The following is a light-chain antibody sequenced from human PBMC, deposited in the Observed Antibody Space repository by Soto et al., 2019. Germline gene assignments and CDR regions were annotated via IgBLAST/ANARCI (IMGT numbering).Light chain of an antibody. CDR1: QSVSSSY. V-gene: IGKV3-20*01. CDR3: QQCGASTWT. CDR2: GAS. J-gene: IGKJ1*01. Sequence: EIVLTQSPDTLSLSPGERVTLSCRASQSVSSSYLAWYQQKPGQAPRLLIYGASSRATGIPDRFSGSGSGTDFTLTISRLEPEDFAVYYCQQCGASTWTFGQGTKVEIK.